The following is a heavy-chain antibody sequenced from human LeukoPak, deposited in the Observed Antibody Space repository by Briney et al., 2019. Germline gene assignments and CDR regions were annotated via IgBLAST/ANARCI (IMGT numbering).Heavy chain of an antibody. CDR3: ARERITMVRGVIFTRFDP. Sequence: SETLSLTCAVYGGSFSGYYWSWIRQPPGKGLEWIGEINHSGSTNYNPSLKSRVTISVDTSKTQFSLKLSSVTAADTAVYYCARERITMVRGVIFTRFDPWGQGTLVTVSS. CDR2: INHSGST. V-gene: IGHV4-34*01. D-gene: IGHD3-10*01. CDR1: GGSFSGYY. J-gene: IGHJ5*02.